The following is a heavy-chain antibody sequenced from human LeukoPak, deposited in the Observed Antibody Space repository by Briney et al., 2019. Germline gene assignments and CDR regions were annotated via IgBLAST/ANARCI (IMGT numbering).Heavy chain of an antibody. D-gene: IGHD4-17*01. CDR3: ARDNYGDLDDAFDI. Sequence: PGGSLRLSCAASGFTFSSYSMNWVRQAPGKGLEWVSSISSSSSYIYYADSVKGRLTISRDNAKNSLYLQMNSLRAEDTAVYYCARDNYGDLDDAFDIWGQGTMVTVSS. CDR1: GFTFSSYS. J-gene: IGHJ3*02. CDR2: ISSSSSYI. V-gene: IGHV3-21*01.